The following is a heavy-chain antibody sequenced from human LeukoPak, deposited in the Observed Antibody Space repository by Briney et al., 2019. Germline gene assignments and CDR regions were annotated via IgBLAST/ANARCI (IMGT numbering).Heavy chain of an antibody. CDR1: GYIFTSYA. J-gene: IGHJ4*02. CDR2: INAGNGNT. Sequence: ASVKVSCKASGYIFTSYAMHWVRQAPGQRLEWMGWINAGNGNTKSSQKFQGRVTITRDTSASTAYMELSSPRSEDTAVYYCARDRGNYYDSSGYHDYWGQGTLVTVSS. D-gene: IGHD3-22*01. CDR3: ARDRGNYYDSSGYHDY. V-gene: IGHV1-3*01.